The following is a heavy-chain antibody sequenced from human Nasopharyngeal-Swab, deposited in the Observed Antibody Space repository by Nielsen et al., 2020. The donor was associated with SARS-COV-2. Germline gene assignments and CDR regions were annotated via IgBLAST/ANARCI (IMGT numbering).Heavy chain of an antibody. CDR3: ARSITFGGVIAERHFNY. D-gene: IGHD3-16*02. Sequence: VRQAPGKGLEWVSSISSSSSYIYYADSVKGRFTISRDNAKNSLYLQMNSLRAEDTAVYYCARSITFGGVIAERHFNYWGQGTLVIVSS. CDR2: ISSSSSYI. J-gene: IGHJ4*02. V-gene: IGHV3-21*01.